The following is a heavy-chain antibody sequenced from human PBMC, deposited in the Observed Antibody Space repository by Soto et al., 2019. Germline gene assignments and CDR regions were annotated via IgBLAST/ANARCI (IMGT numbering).Heavy chain of an antibody. CDR2: INAGNGNT. CDR3: ARGNIVATSRGGAASINYYMDV. Sequence: ASVKVSCKASGYTFTSYAMHWVRQAPGQRLEWMGWINAGNGNTKYSQKLQGRVTITRDTSASTAYMELSSLRSEDTAVYYCARGNIVATSRGGAASINYYMDVWGKGTTVTVSS. D-gene: IGHD5-12*01. J-gene: IGHJ6*03. V-gene: IGHV1-3*01. CDR1: GYTFTSYA.